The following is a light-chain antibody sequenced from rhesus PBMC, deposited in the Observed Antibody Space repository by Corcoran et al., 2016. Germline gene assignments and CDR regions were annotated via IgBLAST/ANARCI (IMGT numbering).Light chain of an antibody. V-gene: IGKV1-22*01. Sequence: DIQMTQSPSSLSASVGDTVTITCRASQSISSWLDWYQQKPGKAPKLLIYKASRLQSGVPSRFSGSGSGTDFTLTISSLKPEDFATYYCLQYSSSPCTFVQGTKVEIK. J-gene: IGKJ1*01. CDR1: QSISSW. CDR2: KAS. CDR3: LQYSSSPCT.